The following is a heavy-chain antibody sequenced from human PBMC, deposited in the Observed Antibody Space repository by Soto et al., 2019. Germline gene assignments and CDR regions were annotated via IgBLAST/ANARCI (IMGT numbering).Heavy chain of an antibody. CDR3: ARASGQTGGMDV. J-gene: IGHJ6*02. CDR1: GYTFTSYG. V-gene: IGHV1-18*01. Sequence: QVQLVQSGAEVKKPGASVKVSCKASGYTFTSYGISWVRQAPGQGLEWMGWISAYNGNTNYAQKRRGRXXMXTXXSTSPAYMELRSLRSDDTAVYYCARASGQTGGMDVWGQGTTVTVSS. CDR2: ISAYNGNT.